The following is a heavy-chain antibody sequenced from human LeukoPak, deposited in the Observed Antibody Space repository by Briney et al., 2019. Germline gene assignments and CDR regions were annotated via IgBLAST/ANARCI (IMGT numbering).Heavy chain of an antibody. CDR3: ARGYCTTTSRREGHDY. D-gene: IGHD2-8*01. CDR1: KYTFTDYY. Sequence: ASVKVSCKASKYTFTDYYMHWVRQAPGQGLEWMGWINPNSGGTNYAQKFQGRVTMTRDTSISTAYMELSSLRSDDTAVYYCARGYCTTTSRREGHDYWGQGTLVTVSS. J-gene: IGHJ4*02. V-gene: IGHV1-2*02. CDR2: INPNSGGT.